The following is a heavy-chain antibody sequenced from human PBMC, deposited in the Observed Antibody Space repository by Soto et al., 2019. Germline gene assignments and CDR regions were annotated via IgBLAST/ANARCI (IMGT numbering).Heavy chain of an antibody. D-gene: IGHD3-9*01. J-gene: IGHJ6*02. CDR1: GFTFSSYD. CDR2: IGTDGNT. V-gene: IGHV3-13*01. CDR3: ARDRGPYDYFAMDV. Sequence: GGSLRLSCAVSGFTFSSYDMQCVRQRTGKGLEWVSAIGTDGNTYYTASVKGRFTISRENAKNSLYLQMDSLRAEDTAVYYCARDRGPYDYFAMDVWGQGTTVTVSS.